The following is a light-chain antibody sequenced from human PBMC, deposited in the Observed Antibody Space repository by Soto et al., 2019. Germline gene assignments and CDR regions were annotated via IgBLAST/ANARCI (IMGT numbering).Light chain of an antibody. Sequence: SSELTQPPSVSVAPGQTARITCGGNNIGSKSVHWYQQRPGQAPVLVVHDDSDRPSGIPERFSGSNSENTATLTITRVEAVDEADYYCQVWDTSSDHVVFGGGTKLTVL. CDR1: NIGSKS. V-gene: IGLV3-21*02. J-gene: IGLJ2*01. CDR3: QVWDTSSDHVV. CDR2: DDS.